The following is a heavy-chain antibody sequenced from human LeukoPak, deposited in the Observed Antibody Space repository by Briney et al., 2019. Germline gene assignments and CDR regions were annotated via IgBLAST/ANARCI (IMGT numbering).Heavy chain of an antibody. J-gene: IGHJ6*03. Sequence: QPGGSLRLSCAASGFTFSSYGMNWVRQAPGKGLEWVSAISGSGGSTYYADSVKGRFTISRDNSKNTLYLQMNSLRAEDTAVYYCAKGGEDYYYMDVWGKGTTVTISS. CDR2: ISGSGGST. V-gene: IGHV3-23*01. D-gene: IGHD2-15*01. CDR3: AKGGEDYYYMDV. CDR1: GFTFSSYG.